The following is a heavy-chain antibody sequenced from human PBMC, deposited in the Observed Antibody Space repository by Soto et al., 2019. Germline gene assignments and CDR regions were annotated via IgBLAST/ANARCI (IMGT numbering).Heavy chain of an antibody. CDR3: AKDREARTYFDY. CDR1: GFTFSSYV. D-gene: IGHD6-6*01. J-gene: IGHJ4*02. Sequence: EVQLLESGGGLVQPGGSLRLSCAASGFTFSSYVMSWVRQAPGKGLEWVSAISGSGGSTYYADSVKGRFTISRDNSKNTLYLQMNSLRAEDTAVYYCAKDREARTYFDYWGQGTLVTVSS. CDR2: ISGSGGST. V-gene: IGHV3-23*01.